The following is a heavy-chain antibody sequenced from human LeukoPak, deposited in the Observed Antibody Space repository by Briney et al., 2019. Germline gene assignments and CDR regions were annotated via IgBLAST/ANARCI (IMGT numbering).Heavy chain of an antibody. D-gene: IGHD3-3*01. CDR3: ARHLRGGIFGFDY. CDR1: GFSISSGFY. J-gene: IGHJ4*02. V-gene: IGHV4-39*01. CDR2: IYYSGST. Sequence: PSETLSLTCTVSGFSISSGFYWGWIRQPPGKGLEWIGSIYYSGSTYYNPSLKSRVTISVDTSKNQFSLKLSSVTVADTAVYYCARHLRGGIFGFDYWGQGTLVTVSS.